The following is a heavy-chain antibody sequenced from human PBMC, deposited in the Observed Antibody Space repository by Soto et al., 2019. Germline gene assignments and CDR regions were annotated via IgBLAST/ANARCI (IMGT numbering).Heavy chain of an antibody. D-gene: IGHD3-3*01. CDR3: ARSLEFSRGWRY. J-gene: IGHJ4*02. CDR1: GGSFTSYY. Sequence: QVQLQQWGAGLLKPSETLSLTCAVYGGSFTSYYWSWVRQPPGMGLEGIGEINHGGSANYNPSLKSRVTISIDTSKNQFALKLNSGTASDTAVYYCARSLEFSRGWRYWGQGTLVTVSS. V-gene: IGHV4-34*01. CDR2: INHGGSA.